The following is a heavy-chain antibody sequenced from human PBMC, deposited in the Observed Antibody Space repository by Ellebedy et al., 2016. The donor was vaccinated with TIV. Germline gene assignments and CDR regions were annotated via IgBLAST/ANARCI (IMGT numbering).Heavy chain of an antibody. V-gene: IGHV3-53*04. J-gene: IGHJ4*02. CDR1: GFTVSSNF. CDR3: ARATVTPILDY. CDR2: IYGGGTT. D-gene: IGHD4-17*01. Sequence: GESLKISCAASGFTVSSNFMTWVRQPPGKGLEWVSVIYGGGTTYYANSVKGRFTISRQKSQNSLDLQMNNLRVEDTAVYYCARATVTPILDYWGQGTLVTVSS.